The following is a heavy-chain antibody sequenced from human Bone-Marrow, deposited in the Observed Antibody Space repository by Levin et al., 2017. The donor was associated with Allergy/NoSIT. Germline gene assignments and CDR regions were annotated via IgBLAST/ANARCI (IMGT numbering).Heavy chain of an antibody. CDR3: TGAGGYRGYDSFDY. D-gene: IGHD5-12*01. CDR2: IKSKTDGGTT. V-gene: IGHV3-15*01. Sequence: GESLKISCAASGFTFSYAWVSWVRQAPGKGLEWVGRIKSKTDGGTTDYAAPVKGRFTISRDDSKNTLYLQMNSLKTEDTAVYYCTGAGGYRGYDSFDYWGQGTLVTVSS. CDR1: GFTFSYAW. J-gene: IGHJ4*02.